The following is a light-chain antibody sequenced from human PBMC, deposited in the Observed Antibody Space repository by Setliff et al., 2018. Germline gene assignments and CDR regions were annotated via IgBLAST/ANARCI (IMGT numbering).Light chain of an antibody. Sequence: DIQMTQSPSTLSASVGDRVTITCRASQTISSWLAWYQQKAGKAPKLLINKASTLESGVPSRFSGSGSGTEFTLTISSLQPDDFATYYCQQYNSHSWTFGQGTKVDIK. CDR1: QTISSW. V-gene: IGKV1-5*03. J-gene: IGKJ1*01. CDR3: QQYNSHSWT. CDR2: KAS.